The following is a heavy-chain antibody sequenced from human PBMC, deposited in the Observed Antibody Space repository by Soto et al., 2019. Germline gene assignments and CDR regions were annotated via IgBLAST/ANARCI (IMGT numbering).Heavy chain of an antibody. CDR3: ARTMTTVTTLDYYYYGMDV. V-gene: IGHV1-69*12. CDR2: IIPIFGTA. Sequence: QVQLVQSGAEVKKPGSSVKVSCKASGGTFSSYAISWVRQAPGQGLEWMGGIIPIFGTANYAQKFQGRVTITADEXTSXAXMELSSLRSEDTAVYYCARTMTTVTTLDYYYYGMDVWGQGTTVTVSS. CDR1: GGTFSSYA. D-gene: IGHD4-17*01. J-gene: IGHJ6*02.